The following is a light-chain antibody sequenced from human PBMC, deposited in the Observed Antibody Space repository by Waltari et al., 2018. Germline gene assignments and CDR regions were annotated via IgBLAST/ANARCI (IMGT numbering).Light chain of an antibody. V-gene: IGKV1-NL1*01. Sequence: DIQMTQSPSSLSASVGDRVTITCRASQGISNSLVWYQQKPGKAPQLLLYAASRLESGVPSRFSGSASGSDYTLTISSLQPEDFATYYCQQYYIIPYTFGHGTKLEI. CDR2: AAS. CDR3: QQYYIIPYT. CDR1: QGISNS. J-gene: IGKJ2*01.